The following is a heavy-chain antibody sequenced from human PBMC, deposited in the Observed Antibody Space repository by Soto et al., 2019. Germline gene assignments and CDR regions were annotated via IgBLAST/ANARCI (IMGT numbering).Heavy chain of an antibody. V-gene: IGHV4-30-2*01. J-gene: IGHJ4*02. D-gene: IGHD5-18*01. Sequence: PSETLSLTCTVSGGSISNAAYSWSWIRQPPGKGLEWIGYIYPSGMPFYNPSLRSRVTISIDRSNDQFSLNLKSVTAADTAVYYCARERGGYGLFDSWGQGNLVTVSX. CDR2: IYPSGMP. CDR1: GGSISNAAYS. CDR3: ARERGGYGLFDS.